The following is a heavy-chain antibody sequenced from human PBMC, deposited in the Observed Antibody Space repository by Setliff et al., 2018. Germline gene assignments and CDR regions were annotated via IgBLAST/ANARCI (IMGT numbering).Heavy chain of an antibody. CDR2: IYYSGNT. D-gene: IGHD3-3*01. V-gene: IGHV4-59*01. CDR1: GGSIRNYY. CDR3: ARGYYNFLSGYYTPYYFDY. Sequence: SETLSLTCTVSGGSIRNYYWSWIRQPPGKGLEWIGYIYYSGNTNYNPSLKSRVTISVDTSKNQFSLKLSSVTAADTAVYFCARGYYNFLSGYYTPYYFDYWGPWTLLVTVSS. J-gene: IGHJ4*03.